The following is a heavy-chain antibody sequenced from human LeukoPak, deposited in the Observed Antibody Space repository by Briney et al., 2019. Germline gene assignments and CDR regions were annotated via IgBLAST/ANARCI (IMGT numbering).Heavy chain of an antibody. J-gene: IGHJ3*02. CDR1: GGSISSYY. CDR2: IYYSGST. CDR3: ARLPGGTAASDI. D-gene: IGHD1-14*01. Sequence: SETLSLTCTVAGGSISSYYWSWSRQPPGKGLEWIAYIYYSGSTNYNPSLKSRVTISVDTSKNQFSLKLSSVTAADTAVYYCARLPGGTAASDICGQGSMATVSS. V-gene: IGHV4-59*08.